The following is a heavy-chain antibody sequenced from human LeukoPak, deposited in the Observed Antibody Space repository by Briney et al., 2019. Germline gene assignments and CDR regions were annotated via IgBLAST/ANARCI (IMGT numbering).Heavy chain of an antibody. CDR3: AKTTTGYSSGRFPGWPVDY. Sequence: GGFLRLSCAASGFTFSSYAMYWVRQAPGKGLEWVSGIFGSGGSTHYADSVKGRFTISRDNSKNTVYLQLNSLRAEDTAVYYCAKTTTGYSSGRFPGWPVDYWGQGTLVTVSS. CDR2: IFGSGGST. CDR1: GFTFSSYA. V-gene: IGHV3-23*01. J-gene: IGHJ4*02. D-gene: IGHD6-19*01.